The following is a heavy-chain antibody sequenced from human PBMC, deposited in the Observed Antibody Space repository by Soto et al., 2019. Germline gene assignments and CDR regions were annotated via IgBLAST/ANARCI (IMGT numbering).Heavy chain of an antibody. Sequence: QVQLVQSGAEVKQPGASVKVSCKASGYDFSSYGISWVRQAPGQGLEWMGWISASNGNRDYAQQFQGRVTMTSDTSRTTAYMELRSLRSDDTAVYYCERDPQRNDYWGQGTLVNVSS. J-gene: IGHJ4*02. V-gene: IGHV1-18*04. CDR3: ERDPQRNDY. CDR2: ISASNGNR. CDR1: GYDFSSYG. D-gene: IGHD2-2*01.